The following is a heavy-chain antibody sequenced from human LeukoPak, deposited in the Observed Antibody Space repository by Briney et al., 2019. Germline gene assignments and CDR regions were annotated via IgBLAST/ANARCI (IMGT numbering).Heavy chain of an antibody. Sequence: SETLSLTCAVSGYSISSGYYWGWIRPPPGKGLEWIGSMYHSGSTYYDPSLKSRVTISVDTSKNQFSLKLSSVTAADTAVYYCARHAVYYYFMDVWGKGTTVTVSS. CDR3: ARHAVYYYFMDV. D-gene: IGHD2-2*01. J-gene: IGHJ6*03. CDR2: MYHSGST. CDR1: GYSISSGYY. V-gene: IGHV4-38-2*01.